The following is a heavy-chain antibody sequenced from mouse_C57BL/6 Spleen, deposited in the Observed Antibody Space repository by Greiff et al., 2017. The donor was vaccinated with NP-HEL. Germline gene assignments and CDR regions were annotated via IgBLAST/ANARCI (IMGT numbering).Heavy chain of an antibody. CDR1: GYAFSSYW. CDR2: IYPGDGDT. CDR3: ARDSSGPAWFAY. D-gene: IGHD3-2*02. J-gene: IGHJ3*01. V-gene: IGHV1-80*01. Sequence: VKLMESGAELVKPGASVKISCKASGYAFSSYWMNWVKQRPGKGLEWIGQIYPGDGDTNYNGKFKGKATLTADKSSSTAYMQLSSLTSEDSAVYFCARDSSGPAWFAYWGQGTLVTVSA.